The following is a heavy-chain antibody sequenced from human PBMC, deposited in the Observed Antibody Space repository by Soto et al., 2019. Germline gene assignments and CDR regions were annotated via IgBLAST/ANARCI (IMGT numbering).Heavy chain of an antibody. CDR1: GDSVSNGDYY. Sequence: SETLSLTCTVSGDSVSNGDYYWSWIRQPPGKGLEWIGYISYNGDTNYNPSLKSRLTILADTSKNHFSLNLTSVSAADTAVYYCARDVSSSQGMDVWGQGTTVTVSS. J-gene: IGHJ6*02. V-gene: IGHV4-61*03. CDR3: ARDVSSSQGMDV. CDR2: ISYNGDT. D-gene: IGHD2-2*01.